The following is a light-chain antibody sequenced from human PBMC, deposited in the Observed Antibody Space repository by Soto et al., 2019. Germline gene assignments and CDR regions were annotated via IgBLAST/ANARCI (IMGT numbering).Light chain of an antibody. V-gene: IGKV3-20*01. CDR3: QQFDRSSWT. J-gene: IGKJ1*01. Sequence: EIVLTQSPGTLSLSPGERATLSCRASQSISSSDLAWYQQKPGQAPRLLIRGASNRATGIPDRFSGSGSGTDFTLTISRLEPEDFAVYYCQQFDRSSWTFGQGTKVEIK. CDR2: GAS. CDR1: QSISSSD.